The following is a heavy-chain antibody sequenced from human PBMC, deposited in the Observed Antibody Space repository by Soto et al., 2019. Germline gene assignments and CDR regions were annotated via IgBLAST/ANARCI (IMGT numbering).Heavy chain of an antibody. J-gene: IGHJ4*02. CDR1: GGSFSGYY. CDR3: ASFNIAAAVT. V-gene: IGHV4-34*01. CDR2: INHSGST. Sequence: SETLSLTCAVYGGSFSGYYWSWIRQPPGKGLEWIGEINHSGSTNYNPSLKSRVTISVDTSKNQFSLKLSSVTAADTAVYYCASFNIAAAVTWGQGTLVTVSS. D-gene: IGHD6-13*01.